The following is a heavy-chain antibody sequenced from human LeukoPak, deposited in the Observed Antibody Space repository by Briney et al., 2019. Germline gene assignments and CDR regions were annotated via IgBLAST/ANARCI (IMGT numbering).Heavy chain of an antibody. Sequence: GASVKVSCKASGYTFTGYYVHWVRQAPGQGLEWMGWINPNSGGTNYAQKFQGRVTMTRDTSISTAYMELSRLRSDDTAVYYCARERTAARNWFDPWGQGTLVTVSS. J-gene: IGHJ5*02. CDR3: ARERTAARNWFDP. CDR1: GYTFTGYY. CDR2: INPNSGGT. D-gene: IGHD6-6*01. V-gene: IGHV1-2*02.